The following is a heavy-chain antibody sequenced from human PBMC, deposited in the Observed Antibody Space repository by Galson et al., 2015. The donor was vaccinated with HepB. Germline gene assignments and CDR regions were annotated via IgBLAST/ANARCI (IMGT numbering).Heavy chain of an antibody. D-gene: IGHD6-19*01. V-gene: IGHV3-33*08. Sequence: SLRLSCAASGFTFSSYGMHWVRQAPGKGLEWVAVIWYGGSNKYYADSVKGRFTISRDNSKNTLYLQMNSLRAEDTAVYYCARSAVAGRAYDYWGQGTLVTVSS. CDR3: ARSAVAGRAYDY. J-gene: IGHJ4*02. CDR2: IWYGGSNK. CDR1: GFTFSSYG.